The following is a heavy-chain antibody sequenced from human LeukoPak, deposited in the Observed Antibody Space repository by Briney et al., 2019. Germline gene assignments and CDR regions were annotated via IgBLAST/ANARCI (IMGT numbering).Heavy chain of an antibody. CDR2: IYRSGNT. V-gene: IGHV4-38-2*02. CDR1: GYSISSGFL. CDR3: ARDPRWLTPDCNSIGCYVYWFDP. J-gene: IGHJ5*02. D-gene: IGHD2-2*01. Sequence: SETLSLTRAVSGYSISSGFLWGWIRQPPGKGLEWIGSIYRSGNTYYNPSLKSRITMSVDTSKNQFSLKLSSVTAADTAVYYCARDPRWLTPDCNSIGCYVYWFDPWGQGTLVTVSS.